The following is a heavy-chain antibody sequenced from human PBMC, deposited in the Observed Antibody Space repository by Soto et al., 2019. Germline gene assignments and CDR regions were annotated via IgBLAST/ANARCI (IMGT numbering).Heavy chain of an antibody. Sequence: PGGSLRLSCAASGFTFSDYYMSWIRQAPGKGLEWVSYISSSGSTIYYADSVKGRFTISRDNAKNSLYLQMNSLRSEDTAVYYCARNTIFGVHWFDPWGQGTLVTVS. CDR3: ARNTIFGVHWFDP. D-gene: IGHD3-3*01. J-gene: IGHJ5*02. CDR2: ISSSGSTI. V-gene: IGHV3-11*01. CDR1: GFTFSDYY.